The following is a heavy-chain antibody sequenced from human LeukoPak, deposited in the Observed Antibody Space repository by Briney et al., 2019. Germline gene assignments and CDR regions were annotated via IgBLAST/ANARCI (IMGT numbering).Heavy chain of an antibody. J-gene: IGHJ4*02. V-gene: IGHV3-43*01. CDR3: AKGLGYSPGGD. D-gene: IGHD5-18*01. CDR1: GFTFNDYT. CDR2: ISWDGGTT. Sequence: GGSLRLSCAASGFTFNDYTMLWARQAPGKGLEWVSLISWDGGTTYYADSVKGRFTISRDNSKKSLYLQMNSLRTEDTALYYCAKGLGYSPGGDWGQGTLVTVSS.